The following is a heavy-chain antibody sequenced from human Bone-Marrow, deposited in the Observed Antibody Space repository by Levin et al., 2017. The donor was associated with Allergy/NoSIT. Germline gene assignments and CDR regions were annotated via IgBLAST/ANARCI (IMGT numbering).Heavy chain of an antibody. CDR1: GNTFSGDA. D-gene: IGHD2-15*01. CDR3: AREGCGGGSCFRDGDWFDP. Sequence: SVKVSCKASGNTFSGDAITWVRQAPGQGLEWLGGIFLDFGTPDYAQKFQGRAKITADKSTTTVYMELSSLRSEDTAVYYCAREGCGGGSCFRDGDWFDPWGQGTLVTVSS. J-gene: IGHJ5*02. V-gene: IGHV1-69*06. CDR2: IFLDFGTP.